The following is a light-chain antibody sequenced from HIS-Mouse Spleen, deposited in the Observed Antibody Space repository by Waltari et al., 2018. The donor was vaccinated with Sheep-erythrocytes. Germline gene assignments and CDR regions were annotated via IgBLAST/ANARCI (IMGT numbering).Light chain of an antibody. V-gene: IGKV3-20*01. J-gene: IGKJ4*01. CDR1: QSFSSSA. Sequence: EIVLTQSPGTLSLSPGERATLSCRASQSFSSSALAWYQQKPGQAPRLVIYGASSRATGIPDRFSGSGSGTNFTLTISRLEPEDFAVYYCQQYGSSPPLTFGGGTK. CDR2: GAS. CDR3: QQYGSSPPLT.